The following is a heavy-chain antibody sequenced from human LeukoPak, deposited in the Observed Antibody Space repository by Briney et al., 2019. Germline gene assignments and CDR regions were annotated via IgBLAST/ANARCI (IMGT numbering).Heavy chain of an antibody. J-gene: IGHJ4*02. CDR2: IYYGGNT. D-gene: IGHD6-19*01. CDR3: ARSSGWYYFDY. Sequence: SSETLSLTCTVSGGSISRYYWSWIPQAPGKGLEWIGFIYYGGNTNYNPSLKSRVAISVDTSKTQFSLKLRPLTAADTAVYYCARSSGWYYFDYWGQGNLVTVSS. V-gene: IGHV4-59*01. CDR1: GGSISRYY.